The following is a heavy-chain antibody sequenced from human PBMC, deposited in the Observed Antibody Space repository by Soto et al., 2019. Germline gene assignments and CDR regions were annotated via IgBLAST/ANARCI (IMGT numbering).Heavy chain of an antibody. V-gene: IGHV2-70*01. Sequence: TLSLTCTVSGGSISSGGYYWSWIRQHPGKALEWLALIDWDDDKYYSTSLKARLTISKDTSKNQVVLTMTNMDPVDTATYYCARTPTVLLWFGEFQAAGYYGMDVWGQGTTVTVSS. CDR3: ARTPTVLLWFGEFQAAGYYGMDV. J-gene: IGHJ6*02. D-gene: IGHD3-10*01. CDR2: IDWDDDK. CDR1: GGSISSGGYY.